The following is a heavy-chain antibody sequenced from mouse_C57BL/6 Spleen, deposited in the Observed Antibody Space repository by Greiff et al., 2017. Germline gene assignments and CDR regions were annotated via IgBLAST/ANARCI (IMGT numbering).Heavy chain of an antibody. J-gene: IGHJ2*01. CDR3: ARDSSGYVDY. V-gene: IGHV1-69*01. CDR1: GYTFTSYW. CDR2: IDPSDSYT. D-gene: IGHD3-2*02. Sequence: VQLQQPGAELVMPGASVKLSCKASGYTFTSYWMHWVKQRPGQGLEWIGEIDPSDSYTNYNQKFKGKSTLTVDKSSSTAYMQLSSLTSEDSAVYYCARDSSGYVDYWGQGTTLTVSS.